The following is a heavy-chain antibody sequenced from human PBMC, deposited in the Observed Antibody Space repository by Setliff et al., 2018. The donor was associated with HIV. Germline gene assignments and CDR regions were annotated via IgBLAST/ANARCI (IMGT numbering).Heavy chain of an antibody. Sequence: ASVKVSCKASGYSFTSDYMHWVRQAPGQGLEWMGIINPTGASTTYAQQFQGRVTMTRDTSTSTVYMELNNLKFEDTAVYYCARARRDSYDRGRRNHYYIDVWGKGTTVTVSS. V-gene: IGHV1-46*01. J-gene: IGHJ6*03. CDR1: GYSFTSDY. D-gene: IGHD3-22*01. CDR3: ARARRDSYDRGRRNHYYIDV. CDR2: INPTGAST.